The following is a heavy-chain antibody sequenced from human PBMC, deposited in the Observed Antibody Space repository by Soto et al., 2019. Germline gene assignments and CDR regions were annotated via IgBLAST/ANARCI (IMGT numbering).Heavy chain of an antibody. CDR1: GGTFSSYA. Sequence: QVQLVQSGAEVKKPGSSVKVSCKASGGTFSSYAISWVRQAPGQGLEWMGGISAYNGNTNYAQKLQGRVTMTTDTSTSTAYMELRSLRSDDTAVYYCARDTGVLLWFGEFPNYYYYGMDVWGQGTTVTVSS. CDR3: ARDTGVLLWFGEFPNYYYYGMDV. CDR2: ISAYNGNT. J-gene: IGHJ6*02. V-gene: IGHV1-18*01. D-gene: IGHD3-10*01.